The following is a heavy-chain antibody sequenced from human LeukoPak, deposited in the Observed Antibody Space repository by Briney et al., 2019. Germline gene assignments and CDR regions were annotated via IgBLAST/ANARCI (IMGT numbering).Heavy chain of an antibody. Sequence: ASVKVSCKTSGYTFTIYPINWVRQAPGQGLEWMGIINPSGGSTSYAQKFQGRVTMTRDMSTSTVYMELSSLRSEDTAVYYCARDLYSGSYRPLGYWGQGTLVTVSS. V-gene: IGHV1-46*01. J-gene: IGHJ4*02. CDR2: INPSGGST. CDR1: GYTFTIYP. CDR3: ARDLYSGSYRPLGY. D-gene: IGHD1-26*01.